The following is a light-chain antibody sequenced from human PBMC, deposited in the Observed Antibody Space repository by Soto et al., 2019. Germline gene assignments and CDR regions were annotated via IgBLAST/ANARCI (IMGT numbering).Light chain of an antibody. CDR3: QQCNNWPLT. Sequence: EIVMTQSPATLSVSPGERATLSCRASQSVSSNLAWYQQKPGQAPRLLIYGASTRATGIPARFSGSGSGTEFTLNISSLQSEDLAVYYCQQCNNWPLTFGQGTRVEIK. J-gene: IGKJ1*01. V-gene: IGKV3-15*01. CDR2: GAS. CDR1: QSVSSN.